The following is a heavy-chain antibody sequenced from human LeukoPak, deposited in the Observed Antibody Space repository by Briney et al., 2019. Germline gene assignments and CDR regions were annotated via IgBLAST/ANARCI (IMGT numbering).Heavy chain of an antibody. CDR2: INHSGST. V-gene: IGHV4-34*01. D-gene: IGHD6-19*01. CDR3: ARHRGSGVLYYFDF. Sequence: SETLSLTCAVYGGSFSGYYWSWIRQPPGKGLEWIGEINHSGSTNYNPSLKSRVTISVDTSKNQFSLNLSSVTAADTAVYYCARHRGSGVLYYFDFWGQGALVTVSS. J-gene: IGHJ4*02. CDR1: GGSFSGYY.